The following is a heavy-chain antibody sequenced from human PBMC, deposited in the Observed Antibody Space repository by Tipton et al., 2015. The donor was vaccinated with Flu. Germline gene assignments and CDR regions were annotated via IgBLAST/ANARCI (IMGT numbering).Heavy chain of an antibody. Sequence: GLVKPSETLSLTCTVSGGSISNYYWNWIRQPPRKGLVWIGYIYYSGTTNYNPSLNSQVTISVDTSKNQFSLKLSSVTAADTALECCTRATCNNASCRARFYSWGQGTRVSVSS. D-gene: IGHD2-2*01. CDR2: IYYSGTT. CDR3: TRATCNNASCRARFYS. V-gene: IGHV4-59*01. J-gene: IGHJ4*02. CDR1: GGSISNYY.